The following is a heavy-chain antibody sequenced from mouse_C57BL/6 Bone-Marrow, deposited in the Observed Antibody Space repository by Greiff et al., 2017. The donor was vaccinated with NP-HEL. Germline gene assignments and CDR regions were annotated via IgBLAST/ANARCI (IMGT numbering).Heavy chain of an antibody. CDR3: TRSQLRPY. CDR2: IDPETGGT. J-gene: IGHJ4*01. CDR1: GYTFTDYE. D-gene: IGHD3-2*02. Sequence: QVHVKQSGAELVRPGASVTLSCKASGYTFTDYEMHWVKQTPVHGLEWIGAIDPETGGTAYNQKFKGKAILTADKSSSTAYMELRSLTSEDSAVYYCTRSQLRPYWGQGTSVTVSS. V-gene: IGHV1-15*01.